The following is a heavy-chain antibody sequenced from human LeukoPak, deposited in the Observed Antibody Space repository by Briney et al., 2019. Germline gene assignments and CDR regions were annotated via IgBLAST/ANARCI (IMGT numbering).Heavy chain of an antibody. D-gene: IGHD3-3*01. V-gene: IGHV1-2*02. CDR3: ARDADFWSGYYAAEYFQH. J-gene: IGHJ1*01. CDR2: INPNSGGT. Sequence: ASVKVSCKASGYTFTGYYMHWVRQAPGQGLEWMGWINPNSGGTNYAQKFQGRVTMTRDTSISTAYMEPSRLRSDDTAVYYCARDADFWSGYYAAEYFQHWGQGTLVTVSS. CDR1: GYTFTGYY.